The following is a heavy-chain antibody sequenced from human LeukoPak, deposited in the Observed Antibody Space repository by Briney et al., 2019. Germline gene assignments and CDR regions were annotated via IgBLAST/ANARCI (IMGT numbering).Heavy chain of an antibody. CDR1: GFTFSNYA. CDR3: AMKAVPRPRLHDAFDF. D-gene: IGHD5-24*01. V-gene: IGHV3-23*01. J-gene: IGHJ3*01. CDR2: ISGSASST. Sequence: GGSLRLSCAASGFTFSNYATSWVRQAPGKGLEWVSAISGSASSTYHADSVKGRFTISRDNSKNTLYLQMNSLRADDTAVYYCAMKAVPRPRLHDAFDFRGQGTVVSVSS.